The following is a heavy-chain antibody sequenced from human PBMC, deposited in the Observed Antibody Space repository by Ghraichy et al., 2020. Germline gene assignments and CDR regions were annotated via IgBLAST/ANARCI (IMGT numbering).Heavy chain of an antibody. CDR1: GFTFSSYS. CDR2: ISSSSSYI. J-gene: IGHJ6*02. CDR3: ARDPRYSSSWYYYYYYYGMDV. Sequence: GESLNISCAASGFTFSSYSMNWVRQAPGKGLEWVSSISSSSSYIYYADSVKGRFTISRDNAKNSLYLQMNSLRAEDTAVYYCARDPRYSSSWYYYYYYYGMDVWGQGTTVTVSS. V-gene: IGHV3-21*01. D-gene: IGHD6-13*01.